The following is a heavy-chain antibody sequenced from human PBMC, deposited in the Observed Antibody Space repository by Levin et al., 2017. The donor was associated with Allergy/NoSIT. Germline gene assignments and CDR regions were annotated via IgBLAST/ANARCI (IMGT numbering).Heavy chain of an antibody. CDR3: ARDSSVKGAFDI. J-gene: IGHJ3*02. CDR1: GDSVNSGSYY. V-gene: IGHV4-61*01. Sequence: SQTLSLTCTVSGDSVNSGSYYWGWIRQPPGKGLEWIGYMHYSGSTSYNPSLKSRVTMSVDTSENQFSLKLNSVTAADTAKYYCARDSSVKGAFDIWGQGTMVTVSS. CDR2: MHYSGST.